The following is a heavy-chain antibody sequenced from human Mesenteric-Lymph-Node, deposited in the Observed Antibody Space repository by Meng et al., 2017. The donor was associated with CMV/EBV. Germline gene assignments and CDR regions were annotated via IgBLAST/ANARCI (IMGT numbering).Heavy chain of an antibody. D-gene: IGHD6-19*01. CDR1: GFTCRSYA. CDR2: ISGPGGST. V-gene: IGHV3-23*01. J-gene: IGHJ4*02. Sequence: SGFTCRSYAMSWVRQAPGKGLEWVSSISGPGGSTYYADSVKGRFTTSRDNSKNTLYLEMSSLRVEDTAVYSCAKDMGRQWLVLDDFDSWGQGTLVTVSS. CDR3: AKDMGRQWLVLDDFDS.